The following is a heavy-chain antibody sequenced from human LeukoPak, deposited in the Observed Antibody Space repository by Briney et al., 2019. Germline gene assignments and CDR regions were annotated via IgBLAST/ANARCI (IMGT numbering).Heavy chain of an antibody. D-gene: IGHD3-10*01. CDR3: ARREDYYGSGSYSYFDS. J-gene: IGHJ4*02. CDR2: INHSGST. Sequence: PSETLSLTCAVYGGSFSGYYWSWIRQPPGKGLEWIGEINHSGSTNYNPSLKSRVTISVDTSKNQFSLKLSSVTAADTAVYYCARREDYYGSGSYSYFDSWGQGTLVTVSS. V-gene: IGHV4-34*01. CDR1: GGSFSGYY.